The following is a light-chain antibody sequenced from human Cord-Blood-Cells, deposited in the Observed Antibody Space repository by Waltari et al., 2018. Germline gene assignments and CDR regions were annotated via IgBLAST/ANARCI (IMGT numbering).Light chain of an antibody. Sequence: QSALTQPPSVSGSPGQSVTISCTGTRRDAGGYNRVSWYQQPPGKAPKLMLYEVSNRPSGVPNRFSGSKSGNTASLTISGLQAEDEADYYCSSYTSSSTYVFGTGTKVTVL. CDR1: RRDAGGYNR. J-gene: IGLJ1*01. CDR2: EVS. V-gene: IGLV2-18*02. CDR3: SSYTSSSTYV.